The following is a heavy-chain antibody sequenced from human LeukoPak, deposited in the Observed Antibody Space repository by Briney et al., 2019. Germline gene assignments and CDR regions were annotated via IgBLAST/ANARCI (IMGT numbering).Heavy chain of an antibody. CDR3: ARTYYYDSSGYYYFDY. CDR1: GYSFTSYW. V-gene: IGHV5-51*01. J-gene: IGHJ4*02. CDR2: IYPGDSDT. D-gene: IGHD3-22*01. Sequence: GESLKISYKGSGYSFTSYWIGWVRQMPGKGLEWMGIIYPGDSDTRYSPSFQGQVTISADKSISAAYLQWSSLKASDTAMYYCARTYYYDSSGYYYFDYWGQGTLVTVSS.